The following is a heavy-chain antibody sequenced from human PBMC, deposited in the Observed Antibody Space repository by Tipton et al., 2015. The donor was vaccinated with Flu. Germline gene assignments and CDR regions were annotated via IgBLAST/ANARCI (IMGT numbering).Heavy chain of an antibody. J-gene: IGHJ6*02. V-gene: IGHV4-31*03. CDR2: IYYSGST. D-gene: IGHD3-10*01. CDR3: ARDQGFGGGLSYDYYVLDV. Sequence: TLSLTCTVSGGSISSGGNYWSWIRQHPGKGLEWIGDIYYSGSTYYNPSLTSRVTISVDTSRNQFSLRLNSVTAADTAVYYCARDQGFGGGLSYDYYVLDVWGQRTTVTVSS. CDR1: GGSISSGGNY.